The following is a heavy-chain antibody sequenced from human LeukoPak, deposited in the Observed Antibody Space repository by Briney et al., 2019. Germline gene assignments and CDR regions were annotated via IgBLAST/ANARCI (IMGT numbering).Heavy chain of an antibody. CDR1: GFTVSSYA. J-gene: IGHJ4*02. CDR2: ISGSGGST. D-gene: IGHD3-9*01. CDR3: AGGEILTGHYTFDY. Sequence: GGSLRLSCAASGFTVSSYAISWVRPAPGKGLGWVSSISGSGGSTYYADSVKGRFTISRDNSKNTLYLQMNSLRAEDTAAYYCAGGEILTGHYTFDYWGQGTLVTVSS. V-gene: IGHV3-23*01.